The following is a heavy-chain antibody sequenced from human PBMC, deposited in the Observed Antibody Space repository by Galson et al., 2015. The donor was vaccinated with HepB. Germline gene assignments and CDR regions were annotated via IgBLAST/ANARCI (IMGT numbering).Heavy chain of an antibody. CDR2: IRYDGSNK. V-gene: IGHV3-30*02. Sequence: SLRLSCAASGFTFSSYGMHWVRQAPGKGLEWVAFIRYDGSNKYYADSVKGRFTISRDNSKNTLYLQMNSLRAEDTAVYYCARDLGDSGWKYDYWGQGTLVTVSS. J-gene: IGHJ4*02. D-gene: IGHD6-19*01. CDR3: ARDLGDSGWKYDY. CDR1: GFTFSSYG.